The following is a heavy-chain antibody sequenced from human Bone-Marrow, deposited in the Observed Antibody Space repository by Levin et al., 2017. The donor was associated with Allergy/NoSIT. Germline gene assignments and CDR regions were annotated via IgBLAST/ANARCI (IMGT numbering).Heavy chain of an antibody. Sequence: PGGSLRLSCAASGFTFGDYYMTWVRQAPGKGLEWVSHISGSGNTVFYADSVKGRFTISRDNSNNSLFLRMTNLRVEDTATYYCARDLYDILTGLDYWGQGSLVTVSS. V-gene: IGHV3-11*01. CDR3: ARDLYDILTGLDY. D-gene: IGHD3-9*01. CDR2: ISGSGNTV. J-gene: IGHJ4*02. CDR1: GFTFGDYY.